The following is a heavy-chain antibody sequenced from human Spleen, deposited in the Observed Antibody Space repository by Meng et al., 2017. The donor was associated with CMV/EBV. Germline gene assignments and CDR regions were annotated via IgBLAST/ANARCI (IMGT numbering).Heavy chain of an antibody. J-gene: IGHJ6*02. V-gene: IGHV4-34*01. D-gene: IGHD2-21*01. CDR3: ARDPYCGGDCYPPAGMDV. CDR1: GGSFSGYY. Sequence: SETLSLTCAVYGGSFSGYYWSWIRQPPGKGLEWIGEINHSGSTNYNPSLKSRVTISVDTSKNQFSLKLSSVTAADTAVYYCARDPYCGGDCYPPAGMDVWGQGTTVTV. CDR2: INHSGST.